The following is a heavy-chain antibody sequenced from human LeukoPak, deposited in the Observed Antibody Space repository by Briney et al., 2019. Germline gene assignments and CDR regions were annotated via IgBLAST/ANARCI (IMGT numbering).Heavy chain of an antibody. CDR1: GGSISSYY. Sequence: SETLSLTCTVSGGSISSYYWSWIRQPPGKGLEWIGYIYYSGSTYYNPSLKSRVTISVDTSKSQFSLKLSSVTAADTAVYYCARQSSGSYFDYWGQGTLVTVSS. J-gene: IGHJ4*02. V-gene: IGHV4-59*08. CDR2: IYYSGST. CDR3: ARQSSGSYFDY. D-gene: IGHD3-10*01.